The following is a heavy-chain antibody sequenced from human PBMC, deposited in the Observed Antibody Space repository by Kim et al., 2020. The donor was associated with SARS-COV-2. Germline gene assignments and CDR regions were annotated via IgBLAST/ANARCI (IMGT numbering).Heavy chain of an antibody. CDR3: ARGYHYDSSGYYWNYFDY. V-gene: IGHV4-34*01. Sequence: SETLSLTCAVYGGSFSGYYWSWIRQPPGKGLEWIGEINHSGSTNYNPSLKSRVTISVDTSKNQFSLKLSSVTAADTAVYYCARGYHYDSSGYYWNYFDY. J-gene: IGHJ4*01. D-gene: IGHD3-22*01. CDR1: GGSFSGYY. CDR2: INHSGST.